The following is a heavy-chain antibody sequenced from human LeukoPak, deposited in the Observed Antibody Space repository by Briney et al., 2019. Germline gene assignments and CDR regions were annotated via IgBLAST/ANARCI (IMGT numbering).Heavy chain of an antibody. D-gene: IGHD3-3*01. CDR3: AGLFWSGYNYYYGMDV. Sequence: ASVTVSCKASGYTFTSYDINWVRQAAGQGLEWMGWMNPNSGNTDYAQKFQGRVTMTRNTSISTAYIELSSLRSEDTAVYYCAGLFWSGYNYYYGMDVWGQGTTVTVSS. CDR1: GYTFTSYD. V-gene: IGHV1-8*01. CDR2: MNPNSGNT. J-gene: IGHJ6*02.